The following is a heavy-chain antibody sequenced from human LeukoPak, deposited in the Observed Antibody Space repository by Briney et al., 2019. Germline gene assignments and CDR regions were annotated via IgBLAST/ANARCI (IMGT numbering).Heavy chain of an antibody. V-gene: IGHV4-34*01. Sequence: SETLSLTCAVYGGSFSGYYWSWIRQPPGKGLEWIGEINHSGSTNYNPSLKSRVTISVDTSKNQFSLKLSSVTAADTAVYYCARVPQQSYFDYWGQGTLVTVSS. CDR2: INHSGST. CDR3: ARVPQQSYFDY. CDR1: GGSFSGYY. D-gene: IGHD2-2*01. J-gene: IGHJ4*03.